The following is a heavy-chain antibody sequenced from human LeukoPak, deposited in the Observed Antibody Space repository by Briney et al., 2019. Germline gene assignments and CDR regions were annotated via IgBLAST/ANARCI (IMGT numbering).Heavy chain of an antibody. CDR3: ATHYYDSSGYYYVDY. CDR2: FDPEDGET. Sequence: ASVKVSCKVSGYTLTELSMHWVRQAPGKGLEWMGGFDPEDGETIYAQRFQGRATMTEDTSTDTAYMELSSLRSEDTAVYYCATHYYDSSGYYYVDYWGQGTLVTVSS. CDR1: GYTLTELS. J-gene: IGHJ4*02. D-gene: IGHD3-22*01. V-gene: IGHV1-24*01.